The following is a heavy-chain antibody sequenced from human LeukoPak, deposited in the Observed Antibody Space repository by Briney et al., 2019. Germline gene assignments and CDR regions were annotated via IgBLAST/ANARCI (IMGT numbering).Heavy chain of an antibody. J-gene: IGHJ4*02. CDR3: AKGGYYDSSGYYYFDY. CDR1: AFTFSTYG. CDR2: ISGSGGST. Sequence: GGSLRLSCAASAFTFSTYGMHWVRQAPGKGLEWVSAISGSGGSTYYADSVKGRFTISRDNSKNTLYLQMNSLRAEDTAVYYCAKGGYYDSSGYYYFDYWGQGTLVTVSS. V-gene: IGHV3-23*01. D-gene: IGHD3-22*01.